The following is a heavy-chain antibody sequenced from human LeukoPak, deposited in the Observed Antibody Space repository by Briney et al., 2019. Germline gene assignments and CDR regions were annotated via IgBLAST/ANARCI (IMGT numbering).Heavy chain of an antibody. CDR2: VNESGGT. D-gene: IGHD1-26*01. CDR1: IDSFSNYH. J-gene: IGHJ5*02. Sequence: SETLSLTCAVYIDSFSNYHWNWIRQTPAKGMEWIGEVNESGGTNISPSLRSRVILSVDTSKNQFSLKLISVTVADTAIYCCARGQGATVPQVGKNWFDPWGQGTQVTVSS. CDR3: ARGQGATVPQVGKNWFDP. V-gene: IGHV4-34*01.